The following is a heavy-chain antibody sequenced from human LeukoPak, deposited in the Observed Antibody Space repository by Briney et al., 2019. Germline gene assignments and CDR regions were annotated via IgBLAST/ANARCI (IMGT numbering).Heavy chain of an antibody. D-gene: IGHD3-16*01. J-gene: IGHJ3*02. CDR1: GGSISSYY. CDR3: ARDYSRGEAFDI. Sequence: SETLSLTCIVSGGSISSYYWSWIRQPPGKGLEWIGYIYSSGSTDYNPSLKSRATISLDTSNHQFSLKLNSVTAADTAVYYCARDYSRGEAFDIWGQGTMVTVSS. CDR2: IYSSGST. V-gene: IGHV4-59*01.